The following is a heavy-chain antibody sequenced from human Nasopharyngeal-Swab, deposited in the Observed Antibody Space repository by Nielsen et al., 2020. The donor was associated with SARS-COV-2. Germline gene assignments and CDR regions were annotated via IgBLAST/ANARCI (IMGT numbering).Heavy chain of an antibody. CDR1: GFTFSSYW. J-gene: IGHJ4*02. D-gene: IGHD6-19*01. Sequence: GGSLRLSCAASGFTFSSYWMSWVRQAPGKGLEWVANIKQDGSEKYYVDSVKCRFTISRDNAKNSLYLQMNSLRAEDTAVYYCARDGEEQWLVRYDYWGQGTLVTVSS. CDR2: IKQDGSEK. V-gene: IGHV3-7*01. CDR3: ARDGEEQWLVRYDY.